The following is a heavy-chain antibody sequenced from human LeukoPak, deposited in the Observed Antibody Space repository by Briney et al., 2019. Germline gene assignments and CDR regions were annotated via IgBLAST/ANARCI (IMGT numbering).Heavy chain of an antibody. J-gene: IGHJ4*02. V-gene: IGHV3-11*04. CDR2: ISSSGSTI. Sequence: GGSLKLSCAASGFTFRDYYMSWIRQAPGKGLEWVSYISSSGSTIYYTDSVKGRFTIYRDKAKNSLYLQMNSLTAEDTAVYYCARDYGSGWYVDYWGQGTLVTVSS. CDR1: GFTFRDYY. D-gene: IGHD6-19*01. CDR3: ARDYGSGWYVDY.